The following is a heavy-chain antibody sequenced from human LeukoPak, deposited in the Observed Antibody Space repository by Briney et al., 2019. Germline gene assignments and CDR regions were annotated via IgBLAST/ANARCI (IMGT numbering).Heavy chain of an antibody. CDR3: AKVLLWFGNYFDY. Sequence: GGSLTLSCPHSGFTLSNYAMSWVRQAAGKGLNWVSSISGSGGGTYYAHLVKGPFTLASDNSKDTLDPQMNRLNRQDHALYYRAKVLLWFGNYFDYWGQGSLVTVYS. V-gene: IGHV3-23*01. CDR1: GFTLSNYA. CDR2: ISGSGGGT. J-gene: IGHJ4*02. D-gene: IGHD3-10*01.